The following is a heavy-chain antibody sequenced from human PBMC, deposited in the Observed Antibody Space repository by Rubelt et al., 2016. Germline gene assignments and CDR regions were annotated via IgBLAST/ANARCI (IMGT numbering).Heavy chain of an antibody. D-gene: IGHD4-17*01. Sequence: GGGVVQPGRSLRLSCAVSGFTFKNHGMHWVRQAPGKGLVWVSRINSDGSSTSYADSVKGRFTISRDNAKNTLYLQMNSLRAEDTAVYYCARAIMTTVSYGMDVWGQGTTVTVSS. V-gene: IGHV3-74*01. CDR3: ARAIMTTVSYGMDV. J-gene: IGHJ6*02. CDR1: GFTFKNHG. CDR2: INSDGSST.